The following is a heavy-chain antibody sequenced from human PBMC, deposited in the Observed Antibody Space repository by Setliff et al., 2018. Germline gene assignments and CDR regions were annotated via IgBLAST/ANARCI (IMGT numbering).Heavy chain of an antibody. J-gene: IGHJ6*03. CDR3: ARGGYYNFYSGYPYMDV. Sequence: PSETLSLTCTVSGGSISSGGYYWRWIRQHPGKGLEWIGYIYYSGSTYYNPSLKSRVTISVDTSKNQFSLKLSSVTAADTAVYYCARGGYYNFYSGYPYMDVWDKGTTVTVSS. CDR1: GGSISSGGYY. V-gene: IGHV4-31*03. CDR2: IYYSGST. D-gene: IGHD3-3*01.